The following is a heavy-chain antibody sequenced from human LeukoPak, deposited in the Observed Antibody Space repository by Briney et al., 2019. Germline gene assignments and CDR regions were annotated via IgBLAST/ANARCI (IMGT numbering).Heavy chain of an antibody. Sequence: SVKVSCKASGYTFTSYDINWVRQATGQGLEWMGRIIPILGIANYAQKFQGRVTITADKSTSTAYMELSSLRSEDTAVYYCARDQVAVAGSRFGKRDYYYYGMDVWGQGTTVTVSS. CDR1: GYTFTSYD. J-gene: IGHJ6*02. CDR2: IIPILGIA. V-gene: IGHV1-69*04. CDR3: ARDQVAVAGSRFGKRDYYYYGMDV. D-gene: IGHD6-19*01.